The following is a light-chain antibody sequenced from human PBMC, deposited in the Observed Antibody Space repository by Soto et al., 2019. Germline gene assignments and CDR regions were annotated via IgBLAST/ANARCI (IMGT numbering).Light chain of an antibody. J-gene: IGLJ1*01. V-gene: IGLV2-23*03. CDR3: CSYARGNTVV. Sequence: QSALTQPASVSGSPGQSITISCTGTSSDVGSYNLVSWYQQHPDKAPKVMIHEGSKRPSGVSGRFSGSKSGNTASLTISGLQAEDEADYYCCSYARGNTVVFGTGTKVTVL. CDR2: EGS. CDR1: SSDVGSYNL.